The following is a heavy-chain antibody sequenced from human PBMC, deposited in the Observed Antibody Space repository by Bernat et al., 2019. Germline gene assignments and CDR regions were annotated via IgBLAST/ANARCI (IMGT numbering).Heavy chain of an antibody. Sequence: EVQLVESGGGLVQPGGSLRLSCAVSGFTFSNYWMHWVRQAPGKGLVWVSRISSDGRTTRYADSVKGRFTISRDNAKNTLYLQMTCLRVEDTAVYYCTRDFTPHDFDYWGQGTLVTVSS. CDR1: GFTFSNYW. CDR2: ISSDGRTT. D-gene: IGHD2-15*01. J-gene: IGHJ4*02. CDR3: TRDFTPHDFDY. V-gene: IGHV3-74*01.